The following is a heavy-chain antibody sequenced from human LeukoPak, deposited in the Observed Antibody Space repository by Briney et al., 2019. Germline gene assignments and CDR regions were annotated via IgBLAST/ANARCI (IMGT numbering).Heavy chain of an antibody. CDR3: ARSNGGWPLVY. Sequence: SETLSLTCTVSGGSISSYYWSWIRQPPGKGLEWIGYIYYSGSTNYNPSLKSRVTISADTSKNQFSLKLSSVTAADTAVYYCARSNGGWPLVYWGQGTLVTVSS. J-gene: IGHJ4*02. CDR1: GGSISSYY. V-gene: IGHV4-59*08. CDR2: IYYSGST. D-gene: IGHD2-8*02.